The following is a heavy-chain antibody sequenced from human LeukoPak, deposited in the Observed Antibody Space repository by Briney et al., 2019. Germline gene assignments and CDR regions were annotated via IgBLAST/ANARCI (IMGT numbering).Heavy chain of an antibody. J-gene: IGHJ3*01. Sequence: ASVTVSCKASGYTFTSYYMHWVRQAPGQGLEWMGIINPSTGSANYAQELWGRFTMTRDTSTRTFFMELSSLRSEDTAVYYCGRDPSIFGGPGNFDVWGQGTMITVSS. CDR2: INPSTGSA. CDR3: GRDPSIFGGPGNFDV. D-gene: IGHD3-3*02. CDR1: GYTFTSYY. V-gene: IGHV1-46*01.